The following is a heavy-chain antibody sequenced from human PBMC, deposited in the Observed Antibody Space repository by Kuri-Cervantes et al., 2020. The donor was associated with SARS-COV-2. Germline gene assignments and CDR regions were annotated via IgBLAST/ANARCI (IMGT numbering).Heavy chain of an antibody. J-gene: IGHJ6*03. CDR3: ARDGSFSPLYYYYYYMDV. CDR2: IYYNGDT. D-gene: IGHD2/OR15-2a*01. CDR1: GDSVNSINYY. V-gene: IGHV4-61*01. Sequence: SETLSLTCTVTGDSVNSINYYWTWIRQPPGKGLEWIGYIYYNGDTNYNPSLKSRVTISVDTSKNQFSLKLSSVTAADTAVYYCARDGSFSPLYYYYYYMDVWGKGTTVTVSS.